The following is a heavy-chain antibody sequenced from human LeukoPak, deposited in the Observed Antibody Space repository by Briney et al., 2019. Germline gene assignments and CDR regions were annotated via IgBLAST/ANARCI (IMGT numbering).Heavy chain of an antibody. V-gene: IGHV4-61*05. D-gene: IGHD2/OR15-2a*01. Sequence: SETLSLTCTVSGGSISSSSYYWGWIRQPPGKGLEWIGYIYYSGSTNYNPSLKSRVTISVDTSKNQFSLKLSSVTAADTAVYYCAGHHPRNTVDFWGQGTLVTVSS. CDR3: AGHHPRNTVDF. J-gene: IGHJ4*02. CDR1: GGSISSSSYY. CDR2: IYYSGST.